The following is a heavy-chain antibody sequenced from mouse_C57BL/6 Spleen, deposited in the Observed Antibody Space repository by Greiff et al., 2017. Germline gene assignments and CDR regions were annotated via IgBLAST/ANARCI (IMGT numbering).Heavy chain of an antibody. CDR1: GFNFSNYW. CDR2: IRLKTDNYAT. D-gene: IGHD2-4*01. Sequence: EVKVVESGGGLVQPGGSMKLSCVASGFNFSNYWMNWVRQSPEKGLEWVGQIRLKTDNYATHYAESVKGRFTISRDDSKSSVYLQMNNLMAEDTGIYSSTGHYDYDEDYAIDYWGQGTSVTVSS. CDR3: TGHYDYDEDYAIDY. J-gene: IGHJ4*01. V-gene: IGHV6-3*01.